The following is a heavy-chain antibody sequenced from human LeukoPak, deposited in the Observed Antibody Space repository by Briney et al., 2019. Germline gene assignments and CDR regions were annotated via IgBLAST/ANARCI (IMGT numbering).Heavy chain of an antibody. J-gene: IGHJ6*02. Sequence: PGRSLRLSCAASGFTFDDYAMHWVRQAPGKGLEWVSGISWNSGSIGYADSVKGRFTISRDNAKNSLYLQMNSLRAEDTAVYYCARGYDFWSGYSFLHNYYYYGMDVWGQGTTVTVSS. CDR3: ARGYDFWSGYSFLHNYYYYGMDV. D-gene: IGHD3-3*01. CDR1: GFTFDDYA. V-gene: IGHV3-9*01. CDR2: ISWNSGSI.